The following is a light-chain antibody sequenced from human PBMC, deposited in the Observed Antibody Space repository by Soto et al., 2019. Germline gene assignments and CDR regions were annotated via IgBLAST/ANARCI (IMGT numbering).Light chain of an antibody. CDR1: QGISSH. Sequence: DIQLTQSPSFLSASVGDGVTITCRASQGISSHLAWFQQKVGKAPKLLIYAASTLLSGVPSRFSGSGSGTEFTLTISSLQPEDVATYYCQHLNSYPLTFGGGTKVEI. V-gene: IGKV1-9*01. CDR2: AAS. CDR3: QHLNSYPLT. J-gene: IGKJ4*01.